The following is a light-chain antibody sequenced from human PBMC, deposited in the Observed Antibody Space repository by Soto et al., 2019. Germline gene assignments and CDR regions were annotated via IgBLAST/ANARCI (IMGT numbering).Light chain of an antibody. Sequence: EIVLTQSPGTLSLSPGERATLSCRASQSVSSSYLAWYQQKPGQAPRLLIYGASSRATGIPDRFSGSGSGTDCTLTISRLEPEDFAVYYCQQYGSSPTWTFGQGTTVEIK. CDR2: GAS. CDR3: QQYGSSPTWT. V-gene: IGKV3-20*01. J-gene: IGKJ1*01. CDR1: QSVSSSY.